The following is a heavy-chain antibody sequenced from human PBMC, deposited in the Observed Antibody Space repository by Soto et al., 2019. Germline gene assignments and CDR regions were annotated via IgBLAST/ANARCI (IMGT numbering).Heavy chain of an antibody. J-gene: IGHJ4*02. D-gene: IGHD6-19*01. V-gene: IGHV3-23*01. CDR1: RFNFNTYA. CDR2: ISSSGSRT. Sequence: GSLRLSGASSRFNFNTYAISWVRQSPGRWLEWVSAISSSGSRTYYADSVKGRFTISRDNSKNALFLEMNSLRAEDTALYYCAKERREVVSGTGDSWGRGTLVTVSS. CDR3: AKERREVVSGTGDS.